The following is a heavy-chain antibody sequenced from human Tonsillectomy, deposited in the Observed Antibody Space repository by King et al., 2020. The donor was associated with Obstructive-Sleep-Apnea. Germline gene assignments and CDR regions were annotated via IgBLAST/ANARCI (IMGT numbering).Heavy chain of an antibody. Sequence: VQLVESGGGLVEPGGSLRLSCAASGLTFNNAWMGWVRQAPGKGLEWGGRRSDGGTADYAAPVKGRFTILRDDSKNTLYLQMSSLKTEDTAVYYCTTSRGAAAFFNCWGQGTVVTVSS. D-gene: IGHD6-13*01. CDR2: RSDGGTA. CDR1: GLTFNNAW. V-gene: IGHV3-15*01. CDR3: TTSRGAAAFFNC. J-gene: IGHJ4*02.